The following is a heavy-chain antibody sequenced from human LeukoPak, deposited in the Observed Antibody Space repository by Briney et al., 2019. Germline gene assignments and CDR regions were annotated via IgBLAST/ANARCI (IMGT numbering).Heavy chain of an antibody. J-gene: IGHJ4*02. CDR2: IIPSFGTV. CDR3: ARATSANEYSYGFHFDD. V-gene: IGHV1-69*01. CDR1: GTTFRSYA. D-gene: IGHD5-18*01. Sequence: SVKVSCKASGTTFRSYAINWVRQAPGQGLEWMGAIIPSFGTVKYAQKFQGRVTMTADESTSTAYMDLNYLRSDDTAVYFCARATSANEYSYGFHFDDWGQGTLGTVSS.